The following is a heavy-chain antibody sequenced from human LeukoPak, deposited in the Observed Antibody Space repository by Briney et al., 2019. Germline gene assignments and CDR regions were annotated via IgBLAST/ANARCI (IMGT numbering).Heavy chain of an antibody. D-gene: IGHD3-16*01. CDR3: AKQAFSRNH. V-gene: IGHV3-11*01. J-gene: IGHJ4*02. CDR2: ISPDGDTI. Sequence: GGSLRLSCAVSGFTLRHYYMSWIRQAPGKGREWLSYISPDGDTIYYADSVKGRFTISRDNAKNSLSLQMNSLRAEDTAVYYCAKQAFSRNHWGQGTLVTVSS. CDR1: GFTLRHYY.